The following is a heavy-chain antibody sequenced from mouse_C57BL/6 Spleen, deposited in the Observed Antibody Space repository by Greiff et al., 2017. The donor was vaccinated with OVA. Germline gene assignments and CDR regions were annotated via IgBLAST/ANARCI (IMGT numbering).Heavy chain of an antibody. CDR1: GYAFSSSW. J-gene: IGHJ2*01. Sequence: VQLQESGPELVKPGASVKISCKASGYAFSSSWMNWVKQRPGKGLEWIGRIYPGDGDTNYNGKFKGKATLTADKSSSTAYRQLSSLTSEDSAVYFCARSTGTGGYWGQGTTLTVSS. D-gene: IGHD4-1*02. CDR3: ARSTGTGGY. CDR2: IYPGDGDT. V-gene: IGHV1-82*01.